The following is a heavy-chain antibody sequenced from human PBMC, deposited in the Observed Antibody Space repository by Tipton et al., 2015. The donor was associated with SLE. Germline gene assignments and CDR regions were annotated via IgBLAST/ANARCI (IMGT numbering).Heavy chain of an antibody. CDR2: VYHRGST. CDR1: GDSITSDHYY. Sequence: TLSLTCTVSGDSITSDHYYWNWIRQFPGKGLEWIGYVYHRGSTKYNPSLKSRVTISVDTSTNQFSLKLSSVTAADTAMYYCVGTRDAYDETGGFDIWGQGTMVTVSS. D-gene: IGHD5-24*01. J-gene: IGHJ3*02. V-gene: IGHV4-30-4*08. CDR3: VGTRDAYDETGGFDI.